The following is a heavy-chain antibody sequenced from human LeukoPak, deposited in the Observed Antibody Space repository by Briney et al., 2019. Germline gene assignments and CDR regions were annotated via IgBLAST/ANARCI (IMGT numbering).Heavy chain of an antibody. J-gene: IGHJ4*02. D-gene: IGHD2-2*02. CDR3: ARDSGTWVECSRTSCYIAY. CDR2: ISVYNANT. Sequence: ASVKVSCKASGYTFNSYGIAWVRQAPGQGPEWMGWISVYNANTRNAQKFQGRVTMTTDASTSTAYMELRSLTSDDTAVYYCARDSGTWVECSRTSCYIAYWGQGTLVSVSS. V-gene: IGHV1-18*01. CDR1: GYTFNSYG.